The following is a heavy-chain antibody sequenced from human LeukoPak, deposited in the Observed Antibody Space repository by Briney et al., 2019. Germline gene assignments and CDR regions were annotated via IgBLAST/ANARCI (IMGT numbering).Heavy chain of an antibody. V-gene: IGHV4-34*01. J-gene: IGHJ4*02. CDR1: GGSFSGYY. CDR2: INHSGST. D-gene: IGHD5-18*01. Sequence: SETLSLTCAVYGGSFSGYYWSWIPQPPGKRPEWIGEINHSGSTNYNPSLKSRVTISVDTSKSQFSLKLSSVTAADTAVYYCELARYSYGTFFDYWGQGTLVTVSS. CDR3: ELARYSYGTFFDY.